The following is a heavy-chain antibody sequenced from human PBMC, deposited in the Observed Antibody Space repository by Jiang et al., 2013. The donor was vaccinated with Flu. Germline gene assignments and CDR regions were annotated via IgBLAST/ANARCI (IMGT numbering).Heavy chain of an antibody. V-gene: IGHV3-53*04. CDR1: GFDSTSTW. D-gene: IGHD6-19*01. J-gene: IGHJ4*02. CDR3: AKDLGGWGNFDPRDY. CDR2: LYQDGRT. Sequence: VQLVESGGDVVQSGGSLRLSCTASGFDSTSTWMSWVRQAPGKGPEWVSVLYQDGRTFYADSVKGRFTISRDNSKNTLSLQMNSLRVADTAVYFCAKDLGGWGNFDPRDYWGQGTLVTVSS.